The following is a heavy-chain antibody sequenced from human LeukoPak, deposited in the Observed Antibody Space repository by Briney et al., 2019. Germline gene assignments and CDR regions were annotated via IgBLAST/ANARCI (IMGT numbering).Heavy chain of an antibody. Sequence: GGSLRLSCAASGFTFSNNWMSWVRQAPGKGLEWVANIKQDGSEKYYVDSVKGRFTISRDNAKNSLYLQMNSLRAEDTAVYYCARDPPLITAAGSRYFQHWGQAPWSPSPQ. CDR3: ARDPPLITAAGSRYFQH. J-gene: IGHJ1*01. CDR1: GFTFSNNW. V-gene: IGHV3-7*01. D-gene: IGHD6-13*01. CDR2: IKQDGSEK.